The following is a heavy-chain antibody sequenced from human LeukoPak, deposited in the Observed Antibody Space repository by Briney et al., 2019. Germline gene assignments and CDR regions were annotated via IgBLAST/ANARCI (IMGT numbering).Heavy chain of an antibody. CDR3: AKNQVPLATGYYYYMDV. J-gene: IGHJ6*03. D-gene: IGHD1-14*01. Sequence: PGGSLRLSCVASGFSFSTYGIHWVRQAPGKGLEWVAFIRYDGSDKYYADSVKGRFTISRVNSKNTLYLQMNSLRAEDTAVYYCAKNQVPLATGYYYYMDVWGKGTTVTISS. CDR1: GFSFSTYG. CDR2: IRYDGSDK. V-gene: IGHV3-30*02.